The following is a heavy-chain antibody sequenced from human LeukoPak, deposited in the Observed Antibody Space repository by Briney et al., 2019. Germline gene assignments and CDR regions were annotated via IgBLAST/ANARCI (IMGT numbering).Heavy chain of an antibody. J-gene: IGHJ6*02. CDR2: IKQDGSEK. CDR1: GFTFSSYW. Sequence: GGSLRLSCAASGFTFSSYWMSWVRQAPGKGLEWVANIKQDGSEKYYVDSVKGRFTISRDNAKNSLYLQMNSLRAEDTAVYYCVLDGSGSYYNWGWPYYYYYGMDVWGQGTTVTVSS. CDR3: VLDGSGSYYNWGWPYYYYYGMDV. V-gene: IGHV3-7*01. D-gene: IGHD3-10*01.